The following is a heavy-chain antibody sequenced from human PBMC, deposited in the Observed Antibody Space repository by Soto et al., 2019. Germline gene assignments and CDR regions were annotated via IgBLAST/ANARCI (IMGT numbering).Heavy chain of an antibody. CDR3: ARPWSSGFDY. V-gene: IGHV3-48*01. J-gene: IGHJ4*02. CDR1: GFTFRTFS. CDR2: ISSDSTAV. Sequence: EVQLVESGGGFVQPGGSLRLSCAASGFTFRTFSMNWFRQAPGKGLEWVSYISSDSTAVYYADAVKGRFTMSRDNAKKSLYLQMSSLRAEDTAVYYCARPWSSGFDYWGQGTLVTVSS.